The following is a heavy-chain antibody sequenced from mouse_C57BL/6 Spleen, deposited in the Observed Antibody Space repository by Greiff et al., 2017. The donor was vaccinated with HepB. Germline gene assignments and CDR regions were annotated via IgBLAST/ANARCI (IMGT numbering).Heavy chain of an antibody. D-gene: IGHD2-10*02. V-gene: IGHV1-55*01. CDR1: GYTFTSYW. CDR3: ARRGEGYGNYYAMDY. Sequence: QVQLQQPGAELVKPGASVKMSCKASGYTFTSYWITWVKQRPRQGLEWIGDIYPGSGSTNYNEKFKSKATLTVDTSSSTAYMQLSSLTSEDSAVYYCARRGEGYGNYYAMDYWGQGTSVTVSS. J-gene: IGHJ4*01. CDR2: IYPGSGST.